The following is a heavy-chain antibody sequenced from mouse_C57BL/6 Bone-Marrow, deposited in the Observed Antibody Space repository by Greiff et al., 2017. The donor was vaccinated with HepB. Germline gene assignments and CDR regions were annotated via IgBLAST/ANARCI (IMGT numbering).Heavy chain of an antibody. CDR2: NPGSGNTY. Sequence: VQLQQSGPELVKPGASVKMSCKASGYTFTDYYMHWVKQKPGKGLEWIGEINPGSGNTYYNEKFKGKATLTADTSSSTAYMQLSSLTSEDSAVYFCEDYYGSSYWFAYWGQGTLVTVSA. J-gene: IGHJ3*01. V-gene: IGHV1-83*01. D-gene: IGHD1-1*01. CDR1: YTFTDYYM. CDR3: DYYGSSYWFAY.